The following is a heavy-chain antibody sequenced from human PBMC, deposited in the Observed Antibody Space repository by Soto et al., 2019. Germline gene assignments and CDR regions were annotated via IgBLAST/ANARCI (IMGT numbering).Heavy chain of an antibody. V-gene: IGHV4-34*01. CDR3: ARGFIPYCSSTSCYDAFDI. J-gene: IGHJ3*02. CDR2: INHSGST. D-gene: IGHD2-2*01. CDR1: GGSFSGYY. Sequence: QVQLQQWGAGLLKPSETLSLTCAVYGGSFSGYYWSWIRQRPGKGLGWIGEINHSGSTNYNPSPKSRVPISLNTTKFQLSLKLSSVTAADTGVYYCARGFIPYCSSTSCYDAFDIWGQGTMVTVSS.